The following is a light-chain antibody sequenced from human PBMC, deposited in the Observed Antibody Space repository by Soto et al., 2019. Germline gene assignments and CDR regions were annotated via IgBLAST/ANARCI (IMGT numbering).Light chain of an antibody. CDR1: QSVSSSY. J-gene: IGKJ1*01. V-gene: IGKV3-20*01. Sequence: EIVLTQSPGTLSLSPGKRATLSSRASQSVSSSYLAWYQQKPGQAPRLLIYGASSRATGIPDRFSGSGSGTDFTLTISRLEPEDFAVYYCQQYGSSPQTFGQGTKVDIK. CDR3: QQYGSSPQT. CDR2: GAS.